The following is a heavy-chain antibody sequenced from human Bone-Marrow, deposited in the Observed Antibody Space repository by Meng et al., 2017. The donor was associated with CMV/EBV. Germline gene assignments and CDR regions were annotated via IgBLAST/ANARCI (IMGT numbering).Heavy chain of an antibody. CDR2: IKQDGSEK. J-gene: IGHJ6*02. CDR3: ARGSNVYYGMDV. Sequence: GESLKISCAVSGFTFSSYWMSWVRQAPGKGLEWVANIKQDGSEKYYVDSVKGRFTISRDNAKNSLYLQMNSLRAEDTAVYYCARGSNVYYGMDVWGQGTTVTVSS. CDR1: GFTFSSYW. D-gene: IGHD4-11*01. V-gene: IGHV3-7*01.